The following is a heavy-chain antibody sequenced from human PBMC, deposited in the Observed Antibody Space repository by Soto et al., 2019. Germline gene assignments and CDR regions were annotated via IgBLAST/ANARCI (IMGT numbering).Heavy chain of an antibody. D-gene: IGHD2-15*01. V-gene: IGHV4-61*08. CDR2: IYYSGST. CDR1: GGSISSGGYY. J-gene: IGHJ4*02. CDR3: ARDSHPYCSGGSCYVY. Sequence: SETLSLTCTVSGGSISSGGYYWSWIRQHPGKGLEWIGYIYYSGSTNYNPSLKSRVTISVDTSKNQFSLKLSSVTAADTAVYYCARDSHPYCSGGSCYVYWGQGTLVTVSS.